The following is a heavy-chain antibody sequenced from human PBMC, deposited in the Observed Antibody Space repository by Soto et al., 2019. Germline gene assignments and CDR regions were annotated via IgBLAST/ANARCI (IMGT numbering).Heavy chain of an antibody. J-gene: IGHJ6*02. Sequence: EVQLLESGGGLVQPGGSLRLSCAASGFTFSTYAMNWVRQAPGKGLEWVSGISGSGGVTHYADSVKGRFTISRDNSKNTLYLEINNLRAEDTAVYYCAKDGPSIAPRGLYGMDVWGQGTTVTVSS. CDR2: ISGSGGVT. CDR1: GFTFSTYA. V-gene: IGHV3-23*01. CDR3: AKDGPSIAPRGLYGMDV. D-gene: IGHD6-6*01.